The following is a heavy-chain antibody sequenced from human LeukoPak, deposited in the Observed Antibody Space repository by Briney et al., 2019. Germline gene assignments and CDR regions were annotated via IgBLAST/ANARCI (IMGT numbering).Heavy chain of an antibody. V-gene: IGHV4-28*01. J-gene: IGHJ4*02. Sequence: PSDTLSLTCAVSGYSISSTNWWGWIRQPPGKGLEWIGYFYYSGSTYYNPSLKSRVTMSVDTSKNQFSLKLSSVTAVDTAVYYCAKYSGSYYVDYWGQGTLVTASS. D-gene: IGHD1-26*01. CDR2: FYYSGST. CDR1: GYSISSTNW. CDR3: AKYSGSYYVDY.